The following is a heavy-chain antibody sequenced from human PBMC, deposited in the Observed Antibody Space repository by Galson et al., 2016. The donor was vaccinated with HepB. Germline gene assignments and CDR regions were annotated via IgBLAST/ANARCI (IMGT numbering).Heavy chain of an antibody. CDR2: LSRSGDST. Sequence: SLRLSCAASGFTFSNYGMTWVRQAPGKGLEVVSSLSRSGDSTDYADSVKGRFTISRDNSKNTLSLQMNSLTADDTAIYYCVQGSTAPAVWGKGTTVTVSS. V-gene: IGHV3-23*01. CDR3: VQGSTAPAV. CDR1: GFTFSNYG. D-gene: IGHD1-26*01. J-gene: IGHJ6*04.